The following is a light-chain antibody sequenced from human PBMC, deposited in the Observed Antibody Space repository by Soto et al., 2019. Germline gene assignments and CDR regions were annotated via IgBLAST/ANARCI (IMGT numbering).Light chain of an antibody. J-gene: IGKJ2*01. V-gene: IGKV3-20*01. CDR1: QSVGSSC. Sequence: EIVLAQSLGTLSLSPGERATLSCRASQSVGSSCLAWYQQKAGQAPRLLVYGASSRATGIPHRFSGSGYGIYFSLTISRLEPEDFAVYYCQQYGSSRCTSGQGAQLEIK. CDR3: QQYGSSRCT. CDR2: GAS.